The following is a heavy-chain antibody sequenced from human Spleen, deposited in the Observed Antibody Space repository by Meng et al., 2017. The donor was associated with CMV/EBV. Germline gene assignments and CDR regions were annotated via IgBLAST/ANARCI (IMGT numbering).Heavy chain of an antibody. V-gene: IGHV4-59*12. Sequence: SETLSLTCTVSGGSISSYYWSWIRQPPGKGLEWIGYIYYSGSTNYNPSLKSRVTISVDTSKNQFSLKLSSVTAADTAVYYCARGYRDSSSWSRLSYGMDVWGQGTTVTVSS. CDR1: GGSISSYY. J-gene: IGHJ6*02. CDR3: ARGYRDSSSWSRLSYGMDV. CDR2: IYYSGST. D-gene: IGHD6-13*01.